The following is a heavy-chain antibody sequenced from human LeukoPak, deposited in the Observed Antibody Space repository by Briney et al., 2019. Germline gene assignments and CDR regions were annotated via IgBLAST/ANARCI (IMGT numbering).Heavy chain of an antibody. J-gene: IGHJ6*02. D-gene: IGHD4-17*01. CDR1: GGTFSCYT. CDR2: IIPILGIA. CDR3: ARTDYGDYVEFLYGMDV. V-gene: IGHV1-69*02. Sequence: SVKVSCKASGGTFSCYTISWVRQAPGQGLEWMGRIIPILGIANYAQKFQGRVTITADKSTSTAYMELSSLRSEDTAVYYCARTDYGDYVEFLYGMDVWGQGTTLTVSS.